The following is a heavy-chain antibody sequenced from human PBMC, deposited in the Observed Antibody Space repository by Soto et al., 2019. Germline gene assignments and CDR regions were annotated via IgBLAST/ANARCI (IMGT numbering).Heavy chain of an antibody. J-gene: IGHJ5*02. D-gene: IGHD4-17*01. CDR3: ARASVRLRGLFDP. V-gene: IGHV4-30-2*01. Sequence: QLQLQESGSGLVKPSQTLSLTCAVSGGSISSGGYSWSWIRQPPGKGLEWIGYIYHSGSTYYNPSLKSRVSISVYRSKNQCSRKLSSVTAADTAVYYCARASVRLRGLFDPWGQGTLVTVAS. CDR1: GGSISSGGYS. CDR2: IYHSGST.